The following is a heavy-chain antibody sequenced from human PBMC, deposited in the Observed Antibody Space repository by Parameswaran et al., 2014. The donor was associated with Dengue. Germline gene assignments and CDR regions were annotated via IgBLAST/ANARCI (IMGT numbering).Heavy chain of an antibody. J-gene: IGHJ6*02. CDR2: INHSGST. CDR3: ARGVPYDFWSGYYHYYYYGTDV. Sequence: RWIRQPPGKGLEWIGEINHSGSTNYNPSLKSRVTISVDTSKNQFSLKLSSVTAADTAVYYCARGVPYDFWSGYYHYYYYGTDVWGQGPRSPSP. D-gene: IGHD3-3*01. V-gene: IGHV4-34*01.